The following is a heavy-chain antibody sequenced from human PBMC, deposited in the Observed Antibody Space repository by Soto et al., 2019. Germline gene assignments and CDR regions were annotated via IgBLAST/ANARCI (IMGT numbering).Heavy chain of an antibody. CDR2: ISASGDNT. J-gene: IGHJ4*02. CDR3: ARPAIVGATAYYFDY. D-gene: IGHD1-26*01. V-gene: IGHV3-23*01. Sequence: GGSLRLSCAASGFTFSNYDMTWIRQAPGKGLQWVSVISASGDNTYYADSVKGRFTISRDNSKNTLYLQMNSLRDEDTAVYYCARPAIVGATAYYFDYWGQGALVTVSS. CDR1: GFTFSNYD.